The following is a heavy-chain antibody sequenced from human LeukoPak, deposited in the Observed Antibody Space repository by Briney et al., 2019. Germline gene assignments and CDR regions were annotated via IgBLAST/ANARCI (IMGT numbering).Heavy chain of an antibody. CDR2: ISYDGSNK. D-gene: IGHD5-12*01. Sequence: GGPLRLSCAASGFTFSNYGMHWVRQAPGKGLEWVAVISYDGSNKYYTDSVKGRFTISRDNSKNTLYLQMNSLGAEDTAVYYCAKDRTAGYDGLVDYWGQGTLVTVSS. J-gene: IGHJ4*02. V-gene: IGHV3-30*18. CDR3: AKDRTAGYDGLVDY. CDR1: GFTFSNYG.